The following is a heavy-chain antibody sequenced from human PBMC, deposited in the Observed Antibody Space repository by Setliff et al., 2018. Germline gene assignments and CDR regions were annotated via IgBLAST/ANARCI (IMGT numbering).Heavy chain of an antibody. CDR3: TTSRAPRVVLAADFDL. CDR1: GYTFTNYG. CDR2: ISTYNGKT. Sequence: ASVKVSCKASGYTFTNYGITWVRQAPGQGLEWMGWISTYNGKTNYAQKFQGRVTMTTDTSSKTIYMELRSLTSDDTAVYFCTTSRAPRVVLAADFDLWGQGTLVTVSS. J-gene: IGHJ4*02. V-gene: IGHV1-18*01. D-gene: IGHD2-21*01.